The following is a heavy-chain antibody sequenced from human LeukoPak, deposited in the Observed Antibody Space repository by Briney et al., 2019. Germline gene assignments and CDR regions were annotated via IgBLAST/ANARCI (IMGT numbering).Heavy chain of an antibody. CDR3: ARDDYGETFDY. Sequence: GGSLRLSCAASGFTFSSYAMSWVRQAPGKGLEWVSAISGSGGSTYYADSVKGRFTISRDNSKNTLYLQMNSLKAEDTAVYYCARDDYGETFDYWGQGTLVTVSS. V-gene: IGHV3-23*01. D-gene: IGHD4-17*01. CDR2: ISGSGGST. J-gene: IGHJ4*02. CDR1: GFTFSSYA.